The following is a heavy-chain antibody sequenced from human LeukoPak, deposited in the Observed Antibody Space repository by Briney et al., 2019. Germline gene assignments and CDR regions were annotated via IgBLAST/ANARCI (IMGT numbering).Heavy chain of an antibody. CDR2: IHYSGSA. V-gene: IGHV4-39*01. CDR3: ARRPRSGYYLDY. D-gene: IGHD3-22*01. Sequence: SETLSLTRTVSSGFIISSDYYWGWIRQSPGKGLEWIGSIHYSGSAYYSPSLKSRVAISIDPSKNQFSLKLSSVTAADTAVYFCARRPRSGYYLDYWGQGTLVTVSS. J-gene: IGHJ4*02. CDR1: SGFIISSDYY.